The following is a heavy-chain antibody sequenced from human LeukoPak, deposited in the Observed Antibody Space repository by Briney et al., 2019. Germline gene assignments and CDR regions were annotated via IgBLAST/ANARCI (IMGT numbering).Heavy chain of an antibody. J-gene: IGHJ4*02. CDR3: ARAQLSQYSSSWYLYYYFDY. D-gene: IGHD6-13*01. CDR1: GDSISRYY. CDR2: IYYSGSS. Sequence: SETLSLTCSVSGDSISRYYWGWIRQPPRKGLEWIGRIYYSGSSYYNPSLKSRVTISVDTSKNQFSLKLSSVTAADTAVYYCARAQLSQYSSSWYLYYYFDYWGQGTLVTVSS. V-gene: IGHV4-39*07.